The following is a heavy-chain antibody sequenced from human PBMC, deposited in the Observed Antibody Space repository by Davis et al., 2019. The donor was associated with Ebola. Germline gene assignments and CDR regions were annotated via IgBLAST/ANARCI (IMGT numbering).Heavy chain of an antibody. CDR2: MLHDGSEK. V-gene: IGHV3-7*01. D-gene: IGHD4-11*01. J-gene: IGHJ4*02. CDR3: ARDNYWKLDY. CDR1: GFTFSASW. Sequence: PGGSLRLSCPASGFTFSASWMAWVRQAPGKGLEWLANMLHDGSEKYSAGPVKGRFTTTRDNARNSFYLQMTSLGVEDTAVYYCARDNYWKLDYWGQGILVTVSS.